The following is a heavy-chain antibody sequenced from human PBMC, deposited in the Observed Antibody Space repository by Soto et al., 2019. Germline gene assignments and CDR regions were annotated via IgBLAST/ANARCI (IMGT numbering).Heavy chain of an antibody. V-gene: IGHV4-39*01. D-gene: IGHD6-6*01. CDR3: ARQEREAARPNWFDP. Sequence: SETLSLTCTVSGGSISSSSYYWGWIRQPPGKGLEWIGSIYYSGSTYYNPSLKSRVTISVDTSKNQFSLKLSSVTAADTAVYYCARQEREAARPNWFDPWGQGTLVTVSS. CDR1: GGSISSSSYY. J-gene: IGHJ5*02. CDR2: IYYSGST.